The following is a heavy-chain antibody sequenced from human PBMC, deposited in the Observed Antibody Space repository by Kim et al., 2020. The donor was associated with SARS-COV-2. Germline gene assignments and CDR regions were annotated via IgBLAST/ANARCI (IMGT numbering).Heavy chain of an antibody. D-gene: IGHD3-22*01. J-gene: IGHJ6*02. V-gene: IGHV4-39*01. CDR1: GGSISSSSYY. CDR2: IYYTGST. Sequence: SETLSLTCTVSGGSISSSSYYWGWIRQPPGKGLEWIGSIYYTGSTYYNPSLKSRVTISVDTSKNQFSLKLSSVTAADTAVYYCARVPFRAMILVARGCCCGRDVGAQGTRLTVSS. CDR3: ARVPFRAMILVARGCCCGRDV.